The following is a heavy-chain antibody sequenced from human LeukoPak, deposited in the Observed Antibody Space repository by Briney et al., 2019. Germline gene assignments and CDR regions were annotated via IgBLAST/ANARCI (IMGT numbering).Heavy chain of an antibody. Sequence: PGGSLRLSCAASGFTFSRYAIHWVRQAPGKGLEWVALVLYDGTNRYYADSVKGRFFISRDNYKHTVSIQMDNLRAEDTAVYSCARDAREVPAAISWGLKRYYQYGMDVWGQGTTVTV. D-gene: IGHD2-2*01. CDR3: ARDAREVPAAISWGLKRYYQYGMDV. CDR1: GFTFSRYA. CDR2: VLYDGTNR. V-gene: IGHV3-30-3*01. J-gene: IGHJ6*02.